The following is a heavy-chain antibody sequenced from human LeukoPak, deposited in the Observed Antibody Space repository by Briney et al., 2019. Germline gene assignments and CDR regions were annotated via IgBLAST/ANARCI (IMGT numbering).Heavy chain of an antibody. CDR1: NYSISNSLY. J-gene: IGHJ6*03. Sequence: PSESLSLTCSGSNYSISNSLYWGWLQQPPGEGLEWIGSIYRSGSTFYNASLKSRVTISIDTSKNQFSLKLSTVSAADTAVYFCATGTCGYYMDVWGKGTTVTVSS. CDR2: IYRSGST. V-gene: IGHV4-38-2*02. D-gene: IGHD1-14*01. CDR3: ATGTCGYYMDV.